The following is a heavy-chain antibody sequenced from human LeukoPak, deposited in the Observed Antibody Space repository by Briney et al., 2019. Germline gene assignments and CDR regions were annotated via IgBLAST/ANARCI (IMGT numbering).Heavy chain of an antibody. Sequence: SETLSLTCTVSGGSISSYYWSWIRQPAGKAPEWIGRIYSSGIINYNPSLKSRVTMSLDNSKNQLSLKLSYVTAADTAVHYCARDTGKSGYPDYWGQGTLVTVSS. CDR1: GGSISSYY. D-gene: IGHD3-3*01. CDR2: IYSSGII. V-gene: IGHV4-4*07. CDR3: ARDTGKSGYPDY. J-gene: IGHJ4*02.